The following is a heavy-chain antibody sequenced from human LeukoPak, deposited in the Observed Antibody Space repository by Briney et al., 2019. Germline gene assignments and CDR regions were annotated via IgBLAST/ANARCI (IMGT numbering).Heavy chain of an antibody. CDR2: ISSSRSYT. V-gene: IGHV3-11*06. J-gene: IGHJ4*02. D-gene: IGHD3-22*01. CDR1: GFTFSDYY. Sequence: GGSLRLSCAASGFTFSDYYMSWIGQAPGKGREWVSYISSSRSYTNYADSVKGRFTISRDNAKNSLYLQMNSLRAEDTAVYYCARASDSTGYYYLVYWGQGTLVTVSS. CDR3: ARASDSTGYYYLVY.